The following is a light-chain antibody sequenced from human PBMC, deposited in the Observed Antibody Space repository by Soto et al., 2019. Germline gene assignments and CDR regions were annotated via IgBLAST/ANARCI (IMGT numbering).Light chain of an antibody. CDR2: WAS. Sequence: DIVMTQSPDSLAVSLGERATINCKSSQSVLYSSNNKNYLAWYQQKPGQPPKLLIYWASTRESGVPDRFRGSGSGTDFTLTINSLQAEDVAVYYCQQYYSTPQTFGQGTKLEIK. CDR3: QQYYSTPQT. CDR1: QSVLYSSNNKNY. V-gene: IGKV4-1*01. J-gene: IGKJ2*01.